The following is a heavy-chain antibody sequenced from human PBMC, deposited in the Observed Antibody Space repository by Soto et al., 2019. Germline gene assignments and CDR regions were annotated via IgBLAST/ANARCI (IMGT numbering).Heavy chain of an antibody. CDR2: MNPNSGNT. CDR3: AREKSGYYDY. Sequence: ASVKVSCKASGYTFTSYDINWVRLATGQGLEWIGWMNPNSGNTCYAQKFQGRVTMTRNTSISTAYMELSSLRSEDTTVYYCAREKSGYYDYWGQGTLVTVSS. V-gene: IGHV1-8*01. CDR1: GYTFTSYD. J-gene: IGHJ4*02. D-gene: IGHD3-3*01.